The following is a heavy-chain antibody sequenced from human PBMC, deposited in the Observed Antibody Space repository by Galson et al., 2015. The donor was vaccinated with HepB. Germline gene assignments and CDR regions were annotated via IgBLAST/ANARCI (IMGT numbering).Heavy chain of an antibody. J-gene: IGHJ6*03. Sequence: SLRLSCAASGFTFSRYGMHWVRQAPGKGLEWVAVIWYDGSNKYYTDSVKGRFTTFRDNSKNTLYLQMNSLRAEDTAVYYCARDASDIVVVAAIGYMDVWGKGTTVTVSS. CDR2: IWYDGSNK. V-gene: IGHV3-33*01. D-gene: IGHD2-2*02. CDR1: GFTFSRYG. CDR3: ARDASDIVVVAAIGYMDV.